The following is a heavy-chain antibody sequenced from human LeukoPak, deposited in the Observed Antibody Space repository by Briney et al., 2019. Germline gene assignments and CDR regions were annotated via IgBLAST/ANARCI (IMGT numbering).Heavy chain of an antibody. J-gene: IGHJ6*02. CDR1: GYTFTGYY. Sequence: GASVKVSCKASGYTFTGYYMHWVRQAPGQGLEWMGWINPNSGGTNYAQKFQGRVTMTRDTSISTAYMELSRLRSDDTAVYYCARERHYDFWSGYFHPYGMDVWGQGTTVTVSS. CDR2: INPNSGGT. V-gene: IGHV1-2*02. CDR3: ARERHYDFWSGYFHPYGMDV. D-gene: IGHD3-3*01.